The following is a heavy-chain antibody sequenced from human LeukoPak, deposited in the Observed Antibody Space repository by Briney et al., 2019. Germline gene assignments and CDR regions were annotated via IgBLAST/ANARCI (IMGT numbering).Heavy chain of an antibody. CDR2: ISYDGSNK. CDR3: ASGYSSSWYGDY. V-gene: IGHV3-30-3*01. J-gene: IGHJ4*02. Sequence: GGSLRLSCAASGFTFSSYAMHWVREAPGKGLEWVAVISYDGSNKYYADSVKGRFTISRDNSKNTLYLQMNSLRAEDTAVYYCASGYSSSWYGDYWGQGTLVTVSS. D-gene: IGHD6-13*01. CDR1: GFTFSSYA.